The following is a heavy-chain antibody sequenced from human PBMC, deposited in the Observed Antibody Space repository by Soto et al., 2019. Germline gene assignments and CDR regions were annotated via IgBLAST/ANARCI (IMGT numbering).Heavy chain of an antibody. D-gene: IGHD3-22*01. V-gene: IGHV3-23*01. J-gene: IGHJ4*02. CDR3: AKAHDSSGYYYPYYFDY. CDR1: GFTFSSYA. CDR2: ISGSGGST. Sequence: GGSLRLSCAASGFTFSSYAMSWVRQAPGKGLEWVSAISGSGGSTYYADSVKGRFTISRDNSKNTLYLQMNSLRAEDTAVYYCAKAHDSSGYYYPYYFDYWGQGTLVTVSS.